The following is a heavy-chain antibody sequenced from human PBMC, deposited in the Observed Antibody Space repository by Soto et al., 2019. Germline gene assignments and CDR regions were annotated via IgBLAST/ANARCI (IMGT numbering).Heavy chain of an antibody. V-gene: IGHV3-15*07. CDR1: GFTFSNAW. D-gene: IGHD2-8*01. CDR3: TTVPRDGVPQLLGYCTNGVCSAPPLMDV. Sequence: PGGSLRLSCAASGFTFSNAWMNWVRQAPGKGLEWVGRIKSKTDGGTTDYAAPVKGRFTISRDDSKNTLYLQMNSLKTEDTAVYYCTTVPRDGVPQLLGYCTNGVCSAPPLMDVWGQGTTVTVSS. CDR2: IKSKTDGGTT. J-gene: IGHJ6*02.